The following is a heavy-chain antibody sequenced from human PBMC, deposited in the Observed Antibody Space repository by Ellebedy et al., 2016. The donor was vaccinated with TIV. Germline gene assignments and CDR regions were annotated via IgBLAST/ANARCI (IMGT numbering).Heavy chain of an antibody. Sequence: AASVKVSCKASGYTFTSYAMHWVRQAPGQRLEWMGWIIAGNGNTKYSQKFQGRVTITRDTSASTAYLELSSLRSEETAVYYCASRSGQYYYDSSGYYPESYYGMDVWGQGTTVTVSS. CDR1: GYTFTSYA. V-gene: IGHV1-3*01. D-gene: IGHD3-22*01. CDR3: ASRSGQYYYDSSGYYPESYYGMDV. CDR2: IIAGNGNT. J-gene: IGHJ6*02.